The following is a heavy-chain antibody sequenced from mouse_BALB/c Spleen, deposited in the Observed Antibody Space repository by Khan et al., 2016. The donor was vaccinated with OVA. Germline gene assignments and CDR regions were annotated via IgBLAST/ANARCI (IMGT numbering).Heavy chain of an antibody. CDR3: TRGYGNYVRYYFDY. J-gene: IGHJ2*01. CDR2: IDPYYGGA. D-gene: IGHD2-10*02. V-gene: IGHV1-39*01. Sequence: EVQLQQSGPELEKPGASVKISCKASGYSFTGYNMNWVKQSNGKSLEWIGNIDPYYGGATYNQKFKGKAPLPVDKSSSTAYMQLKSLTSEDAAVYYCTRGYGNYVRYYFDYWGQGTTLTVSS. CDR1: GYSFTGYN.